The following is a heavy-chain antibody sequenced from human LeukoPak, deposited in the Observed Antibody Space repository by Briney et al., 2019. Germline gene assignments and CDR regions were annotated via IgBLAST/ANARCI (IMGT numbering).Heavy chain of an antibody. CDR3: ARASGKLYSSGWPDY. D-gene: IGHD6-19*01. Sequence: GASVKVSCKASGGTFSSYAISWVRQAPGQGLEWMGWINTNTGNPTYAQGFTGRFVFSLDTSVSTAYLQISSLKAEDTAVYYCARASGKLYSSGWPDYWGQGTLVNVSS. CDR2: INTNTGNP. V-gene: IGHV7-4-1*02. CDR1: GGTFSSYA. J-gene: IGHJ4*02.